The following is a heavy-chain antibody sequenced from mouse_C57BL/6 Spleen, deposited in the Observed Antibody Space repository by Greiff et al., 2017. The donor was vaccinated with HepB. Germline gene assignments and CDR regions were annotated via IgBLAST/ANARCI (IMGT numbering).Heavy chain of an antibody. CDR2: INPSTGGT. CDR3: AMADSNSWFAY. V-gene: IGHV1-42*01. CDR1: GYSFTGYY. Sequence: EVQLQQSGPELVKPGASVKISCKASGYSFTGYYMNWVKQSPEKSLEWIGEINPSTGGTTYNQKFKAKATLTVDKSSSTAYMQLKSLTSEDSAVYYCAMADSNSWFAYWGQGTLVTVSA. D-gene: IGHD2-5*01. J-gene: IGHJ3*01.